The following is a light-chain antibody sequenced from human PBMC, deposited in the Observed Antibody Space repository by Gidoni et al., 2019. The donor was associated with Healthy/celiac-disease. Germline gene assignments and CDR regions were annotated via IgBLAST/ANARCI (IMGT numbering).Light chain of an antibody. Sequence: QSALTQPASVSGSPGQSITISCTGTSSDVGGYNYVSWYQQHPGKAPKLMIYDVSNRPSGVSNRFSGSKSGNTACLTISGLQAEDVADYYCSSYTSSSTPWVFGGGTKLTVL. CDR1: SSDVGGYNY. J-gene: IGLJ3*02. CDR2: DVS. CDR3: SSYTSSSTPWV. V-gene: IGLV2-14*01.